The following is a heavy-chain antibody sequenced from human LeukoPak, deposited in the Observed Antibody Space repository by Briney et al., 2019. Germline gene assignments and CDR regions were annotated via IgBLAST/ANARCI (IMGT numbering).Heavy chain of an antibody. CDR3: ARQDRSGSLTAD. J-gene: IGHJ4*02. V-gene: IGHV4-59*08. CDR2: ITYSGTT. CDR1: GGSISTYS. Sequence: PSETLSLTCTVSGGSISTYSWSWIRQPPGKGLEWIGYITYSGTTNYNPSLKSRATMSVDTSKNQFSLKVTSVTAADTAVYYCARQDRSGSLTADWGQGTLVTVSS. D-gene: IGHD3-22*01.